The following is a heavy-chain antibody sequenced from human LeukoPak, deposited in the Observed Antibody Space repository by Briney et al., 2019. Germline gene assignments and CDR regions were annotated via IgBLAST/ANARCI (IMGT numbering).Heavy chain of an antibody. CDR2: INHSGSS. Sequence: SETLSLTCAVFGGSFSAYYWTWIRQPPGKGLEWIGEINHSGSSNYNSSLRSRVTISVDTSYKQFSLRLSSVTAADTAVYYCAPRGDIEHSYVYGKWFDPWGQGTRVTVSS. CDR1: GGSFSAYY. J-gene: IGHJ5*02. D-gene: IGHD5-18*01. CDR3: APRGDIEHSYVYGKWFDP. V-gene: IGHV4-34*01.